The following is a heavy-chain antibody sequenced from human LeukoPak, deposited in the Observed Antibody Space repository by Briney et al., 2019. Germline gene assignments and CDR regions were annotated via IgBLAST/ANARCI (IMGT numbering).Heavy chain of an antibody. J-gene: IGHJ4*02. CDR2: IYYSGST. D-gene: IGHD1-26*01. Sequence: PSETLSLTCNVSGGSISSYYWSWIRQPPGKGLEWMGYIYYSGSTTYNPSLNSRVTISVDTSKNQFSLKLSSVTAADTAVYYCARYSGSYYRPRKGFDYWGQGTLVTVSS. CDR1: GGSISSYY. V-gene: IGHV4-59*01. CDR3: ARYSGSYYRPRKGFDY.